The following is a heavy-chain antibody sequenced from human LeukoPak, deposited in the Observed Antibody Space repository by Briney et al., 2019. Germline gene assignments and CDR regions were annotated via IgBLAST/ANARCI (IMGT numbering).Heavy chain of an antibody. CDR1: GYTFTSYG. Sequence: ASVKVSCKASGYTFTSYGISWVRQAPGQGLEWMGWISAYNGNTNYAQKLQGRVTMTTDTSTSTAYMELRSLRSDDTAVYYCASEERVTWGVGGSYRSPAPQDAFDIWGQGTMVTVSS. CDR2: ISAYNGNT. J-gene: IGHJ3*02. CDR3: ASEERVTWGVGGSYRSPAPQDAFDI. D-gene: IGHD1-26*01. V-gene: IGHV1-18*01.